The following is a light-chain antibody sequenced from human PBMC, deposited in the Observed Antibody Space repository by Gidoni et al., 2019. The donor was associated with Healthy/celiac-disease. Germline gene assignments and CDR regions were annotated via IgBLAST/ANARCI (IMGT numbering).Light chain of an antibody. Sequence: QSALTQPASVSGSPGQSITLSCTGTSSDVGGYNYVPWYQQHPGKAPKLMIYEVSNRPSGVPDRFSGSKSGNTASLTISGLQAEDEADYYCSSYTSSSTWVFGGGTKLTVL. CDR2: EVS. CDR3: SSYTSSSTWV. V-gene: IGLV2-14*01. J-gene: IGLJ3*02. CDR1: SSDVGGYNY.